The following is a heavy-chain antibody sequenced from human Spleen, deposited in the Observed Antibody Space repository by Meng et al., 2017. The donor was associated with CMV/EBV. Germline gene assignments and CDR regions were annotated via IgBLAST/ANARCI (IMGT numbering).Heavy chain of an antibody. CDR3: AATRNELRFLEWLRGYQFDY. V-gene: IGHV4-34*01. D-gene: IGHD3-3*01. J-gene: IGHJ4*02. CDR1: GGSISSTYYY. Sequence: SETLSLTCSVSGGSISSTYYYWGWIRQPPGKGLEWIGEINHSGGTNYNPSLKSRVTISVDTSKNQFSLKLSSVTAADTAVYYCAATRNELRFLEWLRGYQFDYWGQGTLVTVSS. CDR2: INHSGGT.